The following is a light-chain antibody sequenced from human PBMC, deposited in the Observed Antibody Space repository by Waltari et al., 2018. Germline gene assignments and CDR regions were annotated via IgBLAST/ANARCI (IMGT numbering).Light chain of an antibody. CDR2: EVS. J-gene: IGLJ2*01. CDR1: SSDVGVYNY. CDR3: TSYASSNSVV. V-gene: IGLV2-8*01. Sequence: QSALTQPPSASGSPGQSVTISCTGTSSDVGVYNYVSWYQQHPGKAPKLMIYEVSKLPSGVPDRFSGSKSGNTASLTVSGLQAEDEADYYCTSYASSNSVVFGGGTKLTVL.